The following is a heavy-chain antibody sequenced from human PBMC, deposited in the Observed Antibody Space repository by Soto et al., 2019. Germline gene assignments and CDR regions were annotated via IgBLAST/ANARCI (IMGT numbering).Heavy chain of an antibody. D-gene: IGHD4-17*01. CDR2: ISYDGSNK. CDR1: GFTFSSYG. J-gene: IGHJ4*02. CDR3: AKGDTVTTIPYFDY. Sequence: GGSLRLSCAASGFTFSSYGMHWVRQAPGKGLEWVAVISYDGSNKYYADSVKGRFTISRDNSKNTLYLQMNSLRAEDTAVYYCAKGDTVTTIPYFDYWGQGTLVTVSS. V-gene: IGHV3-30*18.